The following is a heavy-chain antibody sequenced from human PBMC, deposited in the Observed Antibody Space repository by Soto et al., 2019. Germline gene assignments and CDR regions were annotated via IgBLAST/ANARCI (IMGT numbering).Heavy chain of an antibody. D-gene: IGHD7-27*01. Sequence: SGPTLVNPTQNLTLICTFSGFSLSTNGVGVGWIRQPPGKALEWIGYIDHSGSAYYNPSLKSRATISIDTSNNQFSLKMTSVTAADTAVYYCAGELGTFYFDHWGQGTLVTVSS. CDR2: IDHSGSA. CDR1: GFSLSTNGVG. V-gene: IGHV4-30-4*08. CDR3: AGELGTFYFDH. J-gene: IGHJ4*02.